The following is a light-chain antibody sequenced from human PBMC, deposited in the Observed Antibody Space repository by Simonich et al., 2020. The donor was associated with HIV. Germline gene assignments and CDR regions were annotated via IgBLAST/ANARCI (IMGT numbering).Light chain of an antibody. CDR3: QQYDNLPWT. J-gene: IGKJ1*01. CDR1: QDINNF. CDR2: DAS. Sequence: DIQMTQSPSSLSASVGDRVTITCQARQDINNFLNLYQQKPGEAPKLLIYDASYLETGVPSRFSGSGSGTDFTFPISSLQPEDIGTYYCQQYDNLPWTFGQGTKVEIK. V-gene: IGKV1-33*01.